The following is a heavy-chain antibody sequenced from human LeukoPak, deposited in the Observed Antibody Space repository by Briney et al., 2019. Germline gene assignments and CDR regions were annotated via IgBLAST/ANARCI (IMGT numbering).Heavy chain of an antibody. Sequence: GGSLRLSCAASGFTFSSYAMSWVRRAPGKGLEWVSAISGSGGSTYYADSVKGRFTISRDNSKNSLYLQMNSLRTEDTALYYCAKVLGYYDSSGYYQEGGFDYWGQGTLVTVSS. CDR3: AKVLGYYDSSGYYQEGGFDY. CDR1: GFTFSSYA. V-gene: IGHV3-23*01. D-gene: IGHD3-22*01. J-gene: IGHJ4*02. CDR2: ISGSGGST.